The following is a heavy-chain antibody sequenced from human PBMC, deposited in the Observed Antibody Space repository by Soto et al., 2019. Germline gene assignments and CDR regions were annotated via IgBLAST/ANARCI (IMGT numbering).Heavy chain of an antibody. CDR3: ARERRDGYNWDYYGMDV. CDR2: INPSGGST. Sequence: QVQLVQSGAEVKKPGASVKVSYKASGYTFTSYYMHWVRQAPGQGLEWMGIINPSGGSTSYGQKFQGRVTMNRDTSTSTVSMELSSLRSEDTAVYYCARERRDGYNWDYYGMDVWGQGTTVTVSS. V-gene: IGHV1-46*01. D-gene: IGHD5-12*01. J-gene: IGHJ6*02. CDR1: GYTFTSYY.